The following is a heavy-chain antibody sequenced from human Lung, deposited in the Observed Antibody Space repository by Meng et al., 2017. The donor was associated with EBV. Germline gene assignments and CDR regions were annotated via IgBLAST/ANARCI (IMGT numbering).Heavy chain of an antibody. CDR1: GGSIRSINW. V-gene: IGHV4-4*02. J-gene: IGHJ4*02. CDR2: IYHSGST. CDR3: ARGKLSGYRYFDY. D-gene: IGHD3-3*01. Sequence: VQLQESGPGLVKPAGTLSLTCAVSGGSIRSINWWSWVRQPPGKGLEWIGEIYHSGSTNYNPSLKSRVTISVDKSKNQFSLKLSSVTAADTAVYYCARGKLSGYRYFDYWGQGTLVTVSS.